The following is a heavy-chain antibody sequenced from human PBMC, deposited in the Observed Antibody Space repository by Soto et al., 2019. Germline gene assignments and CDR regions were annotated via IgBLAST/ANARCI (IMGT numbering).Heavy chain of an antibody. CDR1: GGSISSYY. J-gene: IGHJ4*02. CDR2: IYYSGST. Sequence: QVQLQESGPGLVKPSETLSLTCTVSGGSISSYYWSWIRQPPGKGLEWIGYIYYSGSTNYNPSLKSRVTISVDTSKNQFSLKLSSVTAADTAVYYCARDRGYCSGGSCYFDYWGQGTLVTVSS. V-gene: IGHV4-59*01. CDR3: ARDRGYCSGGSCYFDY. D-gene: IGHD2-15*01.